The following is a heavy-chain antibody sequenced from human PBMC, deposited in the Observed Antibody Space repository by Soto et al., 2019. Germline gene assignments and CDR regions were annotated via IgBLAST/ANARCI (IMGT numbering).Heavy chain of an antibody. V-gene: IGHV4-31*03. CDR3: ARDRKDSSGYYSFDY. CDR2: IYHSGST. CDR1: GDSISSGGYY. Sequence: QVQLQESGPGLVKPSQTLSLTCTVSGDSISSGGYYWNWIRQHPGKGLEWIGYIYHSGSTYYNPSLKSRVIISVDTSKNQFSLKLSSVTAADAAVYYCARDRKDSSGYYSFDYWGQGTLVTVSS. J-gene: IGHJ4*02. D-gene: IGHD3-22*01.